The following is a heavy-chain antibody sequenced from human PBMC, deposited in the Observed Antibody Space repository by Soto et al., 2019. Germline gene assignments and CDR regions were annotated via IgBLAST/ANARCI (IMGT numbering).Heavy chain of an antibody. CDR3: ARATSSSSWSYYFDY. J-gene: IGHJ4*02. Sequence: QVPLVQSGAEVKKPGASVKVSCKASGYTFTGYYMHWVRQAPGQGLEWMGWINPNSGGTNYAQKFQGWVTMTRDTSISTAYMELSRLRSDDTAVYYCARATSSSSWSYYFDYWGQGTLVTVSS. CDR1: GYTFTGYY. CDR2: INPNSGGT. V-gene: IGHV1-2*04. D-gene: IGHD6-13*01.